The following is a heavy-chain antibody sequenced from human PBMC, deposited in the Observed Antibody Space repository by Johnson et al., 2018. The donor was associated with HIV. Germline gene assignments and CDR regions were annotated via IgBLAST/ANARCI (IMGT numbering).Heavy chain of an antibody. J-gene: IGHJ3*02. CDR1: GFTVSTNY. CDR2: IHSGDTT. Sequence: MMLVESGGGVVQPGRSLRLSCAASGFTVSTNYMGWVRQAPGQGLEWVSVIHSGDTTYYADSVTGRFTISRENSKNTLYLQMNSLRVEDTAVYYCARLGANSLGGAFDIWGQGTMVTVSS. D-gene: IGHD4-23*01. V-gene: IGHV3-66*02. CDR3: ARLGANSLGGAFDI.